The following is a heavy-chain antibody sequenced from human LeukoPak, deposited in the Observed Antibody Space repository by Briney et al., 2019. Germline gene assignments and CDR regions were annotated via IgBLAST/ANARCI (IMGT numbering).Heavy chain of an antibody. CDR1: GYTFTDYY. D-gene: IGHD3-22*01. CDR2: INPNSGGT. CDR3: ARDYSGYYYDSSGYTTDY. Sequence: ASVKVSCKASGYTFTDYYMHWVRQAPGQGLEWMGWINPNSGGTNYAQKFQGRVTMTRDTSISTAYMELSRLRSDDTAVYYCARDYSGYYYDSSGYTTDYWGQGTLVTVSS. V-gene: IGHV1-2*02. J-gene: IGHJ4*02.